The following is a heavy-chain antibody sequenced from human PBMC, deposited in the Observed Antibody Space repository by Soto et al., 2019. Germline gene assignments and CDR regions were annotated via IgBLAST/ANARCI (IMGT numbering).Heavy chain of an antibody. J-gene: IGHJ6*02. V-gene: IGHV3-23*01. CDR3: AKDRFGESDYYYYGMDV. Sequence: EVQLLESGGGLVQPGGSLRLSCAASGFTFSSYAMSWVRQAPGKGLEWVSAISGSGGSTYYADSVKGRFTISRDNSKNTLYLQMNSLRAEATAVYYCAKDRFGESDYYYYGMDVWGQGTTVTVSS. D-gene: IGHD3-10*01. CDR1: GFTFSSYA. CDR2: ISGSGGST.